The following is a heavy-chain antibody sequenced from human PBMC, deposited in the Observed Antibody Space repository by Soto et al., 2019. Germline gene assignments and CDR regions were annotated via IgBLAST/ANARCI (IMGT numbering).Heavy chain of an antibody. CDR3: ARDRRESNDYYDSSGYYRPQYLDY. D-gene: IGHD3-22*01. CDR2: IIPIFGTA. J-gene: IGHJ4*02. Sequence: SVKVSCKASGGTFSSYAISWVRQAPGQGLEWMGGIIPIFGTANYAQKFQGRVTITADESTSTAYMELSSLRSEDTAVYYCARDRRESNDYYDSSGYYRPQYLDYWGQGTLVTVSS. V-gene: IGHV1-69*13. CDR1: GGTFSSYA.